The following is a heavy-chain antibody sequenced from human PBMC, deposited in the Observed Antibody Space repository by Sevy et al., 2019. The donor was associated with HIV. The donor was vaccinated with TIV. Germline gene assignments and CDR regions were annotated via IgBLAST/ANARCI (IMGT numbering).Heavy chain of an antibody. D-gene: IGHD1-26*01. V-gene: IGHV3-15*01. Sequence: GGSLRLSCVASGFIFSNAWMSWVRQAPGKGLEWVGRIKSKTDGGTTDYAAPVKGRFTISRDDSKNTLYLQMISLKTEDTAVYYCTAGVGTSDFDYWGRGVLVTVSS. CDR1: GFIFSNAW. CDR2: IKSKTDGGTT. CDR3: TAGVGTSDFDY. J-gene: IGHJ4*02.